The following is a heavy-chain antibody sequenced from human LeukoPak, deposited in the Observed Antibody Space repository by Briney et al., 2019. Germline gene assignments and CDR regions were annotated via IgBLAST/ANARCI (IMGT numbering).Heavy chain of an antibody. Sequence: ASVKVSCKVSGYRFTELSRHWVRQAPGKGLEWLGGFDLIHGDTIYAQKFQGRVTMTEDTSTDTSYMELSSLGSEDTAVYFCTAGRAYSLLDFWGQGTLVIVSS. CDR3: TAGRAYSLLDF. J-gene: IGHJ4*02. CDR1: GYRFTELS. D-gene: IGHD5-18*01. V-gene: IGHV1-24*01. CDR2: FDLIHGDT.